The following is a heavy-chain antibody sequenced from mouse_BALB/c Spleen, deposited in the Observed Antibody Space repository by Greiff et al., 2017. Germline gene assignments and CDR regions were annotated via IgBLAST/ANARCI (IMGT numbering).Heavy chain of an antibody. CDR3: TRSGNYDYLCAMDY. V-gene: IGHV1S81*02. D-gene: IGHD2-4*01. CDR2: INPSNGGT. Sequence: QVQLQQSGAELVKPGASVKLSCKASGYTFTSYYMYWVKQRPGQGLEWIGEINPSNGGTNFNEKFKSKATLTVDKSSSTAYMQLSSLTSEDSAVYYCTRSGNYDYLCAMDYWGQGTSVTVSS. J-gene: IGHJ4*01. CDR1: GYTFTSYY.